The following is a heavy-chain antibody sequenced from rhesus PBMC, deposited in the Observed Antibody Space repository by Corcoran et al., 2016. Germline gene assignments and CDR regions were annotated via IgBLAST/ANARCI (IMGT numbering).Heavy chain of an antibody. V-gene: IGHV4-76*01. J-gene: IGHJ6*01. CDR3: AREEAAYGLDS. CDR2: IYGNRANT. Sequence: QVQLQESGPGLVKPSETLSLTCAVSGGSISGGYDWSWIRQPPGKGLGWIGYIYGNRANTKYNPSLKSRVTISKDTSKTQFSLKLSSVTAADTAVYYCAREEAAYGLDSWGQGVVVTVSS. CDR1: GGSISGGYD. D-gene: IGHD6-25*01.